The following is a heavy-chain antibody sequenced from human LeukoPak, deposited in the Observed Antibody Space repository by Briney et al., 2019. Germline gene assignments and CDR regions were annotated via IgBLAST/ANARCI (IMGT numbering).Heavy chain of an antibody. Sequence: PAGGSLRLSCAASGFTFSSYGMHWVRQAPGKGLEWVAVISYDGSNKYYADSVKGRFTISRDNSKNTLYLQMNSLRAEDTAVYYCAKDHRMVRGPVSPYYFDYWGQGTLVTVSS. CDR3: AKDHRMVRGPVSPYYFDY. CDR2: ISYDGSNK. CDR1: GFTFSSYG. J-gene: IGHJ4*02. D-gene: IGHD3-10*01. V-gene: IGHV3-30*18.